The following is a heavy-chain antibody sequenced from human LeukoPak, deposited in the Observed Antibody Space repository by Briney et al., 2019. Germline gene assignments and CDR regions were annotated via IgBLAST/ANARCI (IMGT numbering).Heavy chain of an antibody. CDR3: ALRVGRDGNKG. D-gene: IGHD5-24*01. V-gene: IGHV5-51*01. J-gene: IGHJ3*01. Sequence: GEALQISFQGSGYGFPNYWIGWVRPMPGKGLGWMGIIYPGDSDTRYSPSFQGQVTISADKSITTVYLQWSSLKASDTAMYYCALRVGRDGNKGWGQGTMVTVSS. CDR1: GYGFPNYW. CDR2: IYPGDSDT.